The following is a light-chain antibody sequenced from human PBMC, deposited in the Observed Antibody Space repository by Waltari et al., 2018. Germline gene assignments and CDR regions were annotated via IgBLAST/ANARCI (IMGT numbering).Light chain of an antibody. CDR2: KAS. Sequence: DIQMTQSPSTLSASVGDRVTITCRASQSITSWLAWYQQQPGKAPKLLIYKASSLGSGVPSRFSGSGSGTEFTLTISSLQPDDFATFYCKQYYSYPYTFGQGTKLEIK. CDR3: KQYYSYPYT. CDR1: QSITSW. V-gene: IGKV1-5*03. J-gene: IGKJ2*01.